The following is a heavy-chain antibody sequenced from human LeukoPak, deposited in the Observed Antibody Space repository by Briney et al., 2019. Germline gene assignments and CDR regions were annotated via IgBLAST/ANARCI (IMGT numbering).Heavy chain of an antibody. D-gene: IGHD3-16*01. CDR3: ARDPSGVTRGYFDY. CDR1: GYTFTGYY. V-gene: IGHV1-2*02. Sequence: ASVKVSCKASGYTFTGYYMHWVRQAPGQGLEWMGWINPDSGGTDYAQKFQGRVTMTRDTSISTAYMELSGLRSDDTAVYYCARDPSGVTRGYFDYWGQGTLVTVSS. J-gene: IGHJ4*02. CDR2: INPDSGGT.